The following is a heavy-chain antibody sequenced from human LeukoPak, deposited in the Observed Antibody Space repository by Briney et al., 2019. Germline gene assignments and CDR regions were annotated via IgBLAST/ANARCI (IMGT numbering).Heavy chain of an antibody. CDR2: INHSGST. CDR1: GGSFRDYY. Sequence: SETLSLTCAVYGGSFRDYYWTWIRQPPGKGLEWIGEINHSGSTNYNPSLKSRVTISVDTSKNQFSLKLSSVTAADTAVYYCARDRTVVEVGDNWFDPWGQGTLVTVSS. D-gene: IGHD3-22*01. CDR3: ARDRTVVEVGDNWFDP. J-gene: IGHJ5*02. V-gene: IGHV4-34*01.